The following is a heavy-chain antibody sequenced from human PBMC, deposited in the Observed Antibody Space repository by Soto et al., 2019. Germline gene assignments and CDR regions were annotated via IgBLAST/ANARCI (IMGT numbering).Heavy chain of an antibody. Sequence: QVQLVQSGAEVKKPGASVKVSCKASGYTFTSYDINWVRQATGQGLEWMGWMNPNSGNTGYAQKFQGRVTMTRNTSISTAYMELSSLRSEDTAVYYCARSPTTIYDFWSGPPDGMDVWGQGTTVTVSS. CDR1: GYTFTSYD. D-gene: IGHD3-3*01. J-gene: IGHJ6*02. CDR2: MNPNSGNT. V-gene: IGHV1-8*01. CDR3: ARSPTTIYDFWSGPPDGMDV.